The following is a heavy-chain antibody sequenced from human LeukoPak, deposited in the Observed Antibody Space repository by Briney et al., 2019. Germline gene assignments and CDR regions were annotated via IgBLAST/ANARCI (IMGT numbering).Heavy chain of an antibody. J-gene: IGHJ4*02. Sequence: GGSLRLSCAVSGFTFSSYWMSWVRQAPGKGRVWLANINQDGSEKNYVDSVKGRFTNPRDNAKNSLYRQMTSLRAEDTPVYYCARVRYSGYVHYIDDWGQGTLVTVSS. V-gene: IGHV3-7*01. CDR3: ARVRYSGYVHYIDD. CDR1: GFTFSSYW. CDR2: INQDGSEK. D-gene: IGHD5-12*01.